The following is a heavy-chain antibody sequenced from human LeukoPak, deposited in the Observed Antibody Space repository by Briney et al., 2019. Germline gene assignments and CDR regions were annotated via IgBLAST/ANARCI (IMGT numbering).Heavy chain of an antibody. D-gene: IGHD6-19*01. V-gene: IGHV3-48*03. CDR3: ARGDGSSGWYLDY. Sequence: GGSLRLSCAVSGFTFSSFGMNWVRQAPGKGLEWVSYITVSGSTKYYADSVKGRFTISRDNAKNSLYLQMNSLRAEDTAVYYCARGDGSSGWYLDYWGQGTLVTVSS. CDR2: ITVSGSTK. CDR1: GFTFSSFG. J-gene: IGHJ4*02.